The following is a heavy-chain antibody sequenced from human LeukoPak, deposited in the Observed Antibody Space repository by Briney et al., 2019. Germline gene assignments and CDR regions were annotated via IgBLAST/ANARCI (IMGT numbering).Heavy chain of an antibody. V-gene: IGHV1-24*01. CDR2: FDPENGET. CDR1: GYTLTELS. Sequence: ASVKVSCKVSGYTLTELSMHWVRQAPGKGLEWMASFDPENGETLYAQEFQGRVTLTEDTSADTAYMELISLRSEDTAVYYCTRSAVVLPYYFDYWGQETLVTVSS. J-gene: IGHJ4*02. D-gene: IGHD3-22*01. CDR3: TRSAVVLPYYFDY.